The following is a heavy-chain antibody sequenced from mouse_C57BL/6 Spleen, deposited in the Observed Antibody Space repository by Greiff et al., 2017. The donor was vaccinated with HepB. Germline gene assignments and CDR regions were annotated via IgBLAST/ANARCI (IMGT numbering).Heavy chain of an antibody. Sequence: VQLQQSGPGLVAPSQSLSITCTVSGFSLTSYGVSWVRQPPGKGLEWLGVIWGDGSTNYHSALISRLSISKDNSKSQVFLKLNSLQTDDTATYYCAKEGIYYDYDDGGYYAMDYWGQGTSVTVSS. V-gene: IGHV2-3*01. D-gene: IGHD2-4*01. J-gene: IGHJ4*01. CDR2: IWGDGST. CDR1: GFSLTSYG. CDR3: AKEGIYYDYDDGGYYAMDY.